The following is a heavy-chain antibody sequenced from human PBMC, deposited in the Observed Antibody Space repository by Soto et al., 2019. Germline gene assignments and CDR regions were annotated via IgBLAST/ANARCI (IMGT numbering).Heavy chain of an antibody. Sequence: PGGSLRLSCAASGFTFSTYSMNWVRQAPGKGLEWISYISSRSGTIYYADSVKGRFTISRDNAKNSLYLQMNSLRVEDTAVYYCARIGYCDSPSCLYWGQGTLVTVS. D-gene: IGHD2-2*01. CDR2: ISSRSGTI. CDR3: ARIGYCDSPSCLY. V-gene: IGHV3-48*01. J-gene: IGHJ4*02. CDR1: GFTFSTYS.